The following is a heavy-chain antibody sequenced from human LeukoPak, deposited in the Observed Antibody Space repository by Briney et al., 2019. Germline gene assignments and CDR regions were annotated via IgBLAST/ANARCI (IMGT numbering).Heavy chain of an antibody. J-gene: IGHJ3*02. CDR2: INSDGSST. D-gene: IGHD3-10*01. CDR1: GFTFSSYG. V-gene: IGHV3-74*01. Sequence: GGSLRLSCAASGFTFSSYGMHWVRQAPGKGLVWVSRINSDGSSTTYADSVKGRFTISRDNAKNTVYLQMNSLRAEDTAVYYCARQSGGILCAFDIWGQGTMVTVSS. CDR3: ARQSGGILCAFDI.